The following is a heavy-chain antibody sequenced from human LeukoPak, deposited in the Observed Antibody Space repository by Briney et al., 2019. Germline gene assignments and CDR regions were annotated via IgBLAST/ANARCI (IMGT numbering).Heavy chain of an antibody. CDR2: MNPNSGNT. Sequence: GASVKVSCKASGYTFTSYDINWVRQATGQGLEWMGWMNPNSGNTGYAQKFQGRVIITRNTSISTAYMELSSLRSEDTAVYYCARGYSYGYPPDYWGQGTLVTVSS. J-gene: IGHJ4*02. CDR1: GYTFTSYD. D-gene: IGHD5-18*01. V-gene: IGHV1-8*03. CDR3: ARGYSYGYPPDY.